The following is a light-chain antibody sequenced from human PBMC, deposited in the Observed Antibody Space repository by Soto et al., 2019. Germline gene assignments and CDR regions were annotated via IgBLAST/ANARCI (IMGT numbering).Light chain of an antibody. CDR2: DAS. Sequence: DIQMTQSPSTLSASVGDRVTITCRASQSISNWLAWYQQKPGKAPKLLIYDASSLESGVPSRFSGSGSGTEFTLTISRLQPDDFATYYCQQYNSYSPKYTFGQGTKLEIK. CDR3: QQYNSYSPKYT. CDR1: QSISNW. V-gene: IGKV1-5*01. J-gene: IGKJ2*01.